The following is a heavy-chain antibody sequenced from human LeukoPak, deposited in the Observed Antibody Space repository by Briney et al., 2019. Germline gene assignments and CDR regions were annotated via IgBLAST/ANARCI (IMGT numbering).Heavy chain of an antibody. CDR1: GYTFTSYY. V-gene: IGHV1-46*01. CDR2: INPSGGSA. J-gene: IGHJ4*02. CDR3: ARDLEDTAPGGLY. Sequence: ASVTASCKASGYTFTSYYMHWVRQAPGQGLEWMGIINPSGGSASYAQKFQGRVTMTRDTSTSTVYMELSSLRSEDTAVYYCARDLEDTAPGGLYWGQGTLVTVFS. D-gene: IGHD5-18*01.